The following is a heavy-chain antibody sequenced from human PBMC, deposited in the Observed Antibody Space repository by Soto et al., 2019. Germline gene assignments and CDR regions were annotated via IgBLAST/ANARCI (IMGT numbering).Heavy chain of an antibody. CDR1: GCSFSISP. CDR2: ISYDGTNK. V-gene: IGHV3-30-3*01. J-gene: IGHJ4*02. D-gene: IGHD7-27*01. Sequence: ASGCSFSISPMHWVRQAPGKGPEWVALISYDGTNKFYADSVKGRLTISRDNSKSTLYLQVDSLRPEDAAVYYCARDPKTSGGQHWAFNYFDSWGQGTLVTVSS. CDR3: ARDPKTSGGQHWAFNYFDS.